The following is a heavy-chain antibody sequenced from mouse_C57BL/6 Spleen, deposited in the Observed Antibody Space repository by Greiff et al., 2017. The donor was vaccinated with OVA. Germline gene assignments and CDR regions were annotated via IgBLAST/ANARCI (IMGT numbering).Heavy chain of an antibody. CDR3: ARVYYGSRYFDY. J-gene: IGHJ2*01. CDR2: LSSGSSTI. D-gene: IGHD1-1*01. CDR1: GFTFSDYG. Sequence: DVHLVESGGGLVKPGGSLKLSCAASGFTFSDYGMHWVRQAPEKGLEWVAYLSSGSSTIYYADTVKGRFTIARDNAKNTLFLQMTSLRSEDTAMYYCARVYYGSRYFDYWGQGTTLTVSS. V-gene: IGHV5-17*01.